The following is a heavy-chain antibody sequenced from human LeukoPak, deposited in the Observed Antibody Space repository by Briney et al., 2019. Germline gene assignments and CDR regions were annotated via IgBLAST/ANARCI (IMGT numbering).Heavy chain of an antibody. CDR1: GGSISSGDYY. D-gene: IGHD6-25*01. J-gene: IGHJ3*02. V-gene: IGHV4-61*08. Sequence: SETLSLTCTVSGGSISSGDYYWSWIRQPPGKGLEWIGYIYYSGSTNYNPSLKSRVTISVDTSKNQFSLKLSSVTAADTAVYYCARRVGSTATYAFDIWGQGTMVTVSS. CDR2: IYYSGST. CDR3: ARRVGSTATYAFDI.